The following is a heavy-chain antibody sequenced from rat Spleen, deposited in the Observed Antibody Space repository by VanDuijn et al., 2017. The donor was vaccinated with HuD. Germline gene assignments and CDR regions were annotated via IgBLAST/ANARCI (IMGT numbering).Heavy chain of an antibody. V-gene: IGHV5-7*01. D-gene: IGHD1-4*01. Sequence: EVQLVESGGGLVQPGRSMKLSCAALGFTFSNYYMAWIRQTPTKGLQWVATISYDGSSTYYRDSVKGRFTISRDNAKSTLYLQMDSLRSEDTATYYCAREAGIPFHYFDYWGQGVMVTVSS. J-gene: IGHJ2*01. CDR2: ISYDGSST. CDR1: GFTFSNYY. CDR3: AREAGIPFHYFDY.